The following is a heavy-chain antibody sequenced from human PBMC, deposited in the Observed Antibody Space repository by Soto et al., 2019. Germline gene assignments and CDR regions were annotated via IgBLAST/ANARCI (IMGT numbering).Heavy chain of an antibody. CDR2: ITPYNGNT. Sequence: VASVKVSCKXSNYTFITYGITWVRQAPGQGLEWVGWITPYNGNTNYGQNFQGRVTMTADTSTSTAYMELGSLTTDDTAVYYCARDTSFYFDYWGQGTRVTVS. V-gene: IGHV1-18*01. J-gene: IGHJ4*02. CDR3: ARDTSFYFDY. D-gene: IGHD2-2*01. CDR1: NYTFITYG.